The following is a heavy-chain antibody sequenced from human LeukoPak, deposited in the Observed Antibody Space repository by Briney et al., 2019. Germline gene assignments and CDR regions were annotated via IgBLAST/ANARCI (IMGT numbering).Heavy chain of an antibody. CDR2: IRYDGMNK. V-gene: IGHV3-30*02. Sequence: GGSLRLSCAASGFTFSSYGMHWVRQAPGQGLEWVAFIRYDGMNKYYADSVKGRFTISRDNSKNTLYLQMNSLRAEDTAVYYCARGPSGYHNTGGQGTLVTVSS. D-gene: IGHD5-12*01. J-gene: IGHJ4*02. CDR3: ARGPSGYHNT. CDR1: GFTFSSYG.